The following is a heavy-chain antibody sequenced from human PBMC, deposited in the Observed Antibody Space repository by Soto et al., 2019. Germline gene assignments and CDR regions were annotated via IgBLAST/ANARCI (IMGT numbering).Heavy chain of an antibody. CDR2: IYGSDDT. D-gene: IGHD2-21*01. J-gene: IGHJ4*02. Sequence: VPTLANATQTLALTCTFSGFSLRTIEVGVGWIRQPPGKALEWLALIYGSDDTRYSPSLKSKLTIATDTSKNQVFLTMTNMDPVSTAPYYCENRYCGPEAAYSDFWGQGTLVTV. V-gene: IGHV2-5*01. CDR3: ENRYCGPEAAYSDF. CDR1: GFSLRTIEVG.